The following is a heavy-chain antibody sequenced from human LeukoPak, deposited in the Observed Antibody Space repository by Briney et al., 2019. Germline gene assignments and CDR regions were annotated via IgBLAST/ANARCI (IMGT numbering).Heavy chain of an antibody. CDR1: GFTFSSYA. CDR2: ISGSGGST. J-gene: IGHJ6*03. D-gene: IGHD1-1*01. V-gene: IGHV3-23*01. CDR3: AKRRGLEPLYYYYMDV. Sequence: PGGSLRLSCTASGFTFSSYAMSWVRQAPGKGLEWVSAISGSGGSTYYADSVKGRFTISRDNSKNTLYLQMNSLRAEDTAVYYCAKRRGLEPLYYYYMDVWGKGTTVTVSS.